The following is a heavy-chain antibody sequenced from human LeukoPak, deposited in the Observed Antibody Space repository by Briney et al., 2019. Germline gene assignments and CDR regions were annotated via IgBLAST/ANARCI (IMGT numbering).Heavy chain of an antibody. J-gene: IGHJ4*02. D-gene: IGHD5-12*01. CDR2: ISYDGSNK. CDR1: GFTFSSYA. Sequence: PGGSLRLSCAASGFTFSSYAMHWVRQAPGKGLEWVAVISYDGSNKYYADSVKGRFTISRDNSKNTLYLQMNSLRADDTAVYYCAKDGAWLRFDDWGQGILVTVSS. CDR3: AKDGAWLRFDD. V-gene: IGHV3-30*04.